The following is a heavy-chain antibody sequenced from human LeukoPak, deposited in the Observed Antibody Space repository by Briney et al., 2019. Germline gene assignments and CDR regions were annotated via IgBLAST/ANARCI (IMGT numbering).Heavy chain of an antibody. Sequence: ASVKVSCKASGGTFSSYAISWVRQAPGQGLEWMGGIIPIFGTANYAQKFQGRVTITADESTSTAYMELSSLRSEDTAVYYCARSVVSSGWSYDYWGQGTLVTVSS. CDR2: IIPIFGTA. CDR1: GGTFSSYA. CDR3: ARSVVSSGWSYDY. V-gene: IGHV1-69*13. D-gene: IGHD6-19*01. J-gene: IGHJ4*02.